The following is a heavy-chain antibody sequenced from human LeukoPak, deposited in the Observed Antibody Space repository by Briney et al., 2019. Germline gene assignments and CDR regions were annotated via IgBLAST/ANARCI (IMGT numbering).Heavy chain of an antibody. V-gene: IGHV4-34*01. CDR2: INHSGST. J-gene: IGHJ4*02. Sequence: SETLSLTCAVYGGSFSNYYWSWIRQPPGKGLEWIGEINHSGSTNYNPSPKSRVTISVDTSKNQFFLRLTCVTAAETPVYYCGRGRKFITYYYDSSGYYYSYWGQGTLVTVSS. CDR1: GGSFSNYY. D-gene: IGHD3-22*01. CDR3: GRGRKFITYYYDSSGYYYSY.